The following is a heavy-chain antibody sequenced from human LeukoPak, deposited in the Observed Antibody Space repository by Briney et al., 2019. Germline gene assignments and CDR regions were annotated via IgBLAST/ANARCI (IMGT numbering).Heavy chain of an antibody. CDR1: GASITSGRYY. CDR3: AAGGDDAKAGY. Sequence: PSETLSLTCSVYGASITSGRYYWGWMRQAPGKGLEWIGTIHYSGTPTFYNPSLESRVSLFSDTSRNDFSLRLRSETAADTAVYYCAAGGDDAKAGYWGQGTLVTVSS. J-gene: IGHJ4*02. V-gene: IGHV4-39*02. D-gene: IGHD3-16*01. CDR2: IHYSGTPT.